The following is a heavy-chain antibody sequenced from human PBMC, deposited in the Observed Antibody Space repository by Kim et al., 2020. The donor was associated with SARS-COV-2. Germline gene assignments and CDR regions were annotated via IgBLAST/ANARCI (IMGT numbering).Heavy chain of an antibody. CDR2: IYYSGST. D-gene: IGHD3-3*01. CDR1: GGSISSGGYY. Sequence: SETLSLTCTVSGGSISSGGYYWSWIRQHPGKGLERIGYIYYSGSTYYNPSLKSRVTISVDTSKNQFSLKLSSVTAADTAVYYCARAETRITIFGVVIILAFDIWGQGTMVTVSS. CDR3: ARAETRITIFGVVIILAFDI. V-gene: IGHV4-31*03. J-gene: IGHJ3*02.